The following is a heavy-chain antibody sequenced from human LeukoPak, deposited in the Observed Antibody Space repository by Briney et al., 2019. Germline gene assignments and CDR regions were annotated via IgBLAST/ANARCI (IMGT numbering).Heavy chain of an antibody. Sequence: SETLSLTCSVSGASISIFYWSWIRQPAGKGLEWIGHISASGTARYNPSLKSRVTMSLDTSKNQISLKLSSVTAADTAVYYCVRASSDYSQSWFAPWGQGTLVTVSS. J-gene: IGHJ5*02. V-gene: IGHV4-4*07. CDR3: VRASSDYSQSWFAP. CDR1: GASISIFY. CDR2: ISASGTA. D-gene: IGHD4-17*01.